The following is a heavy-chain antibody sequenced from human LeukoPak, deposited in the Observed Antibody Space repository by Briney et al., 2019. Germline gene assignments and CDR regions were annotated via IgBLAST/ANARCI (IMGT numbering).Heavy chain of an antibody. V-gene: IGHV4-59*12. Sequence: SETLSLTCTVSGGSISSYYWSWIRQPPGKGLEWIGYIYYSGSTNYNPSLKSRVTISVDTSKNQFSLKLSSVTAADTAVYFCARGAGGYCSGPGCYSVHYRGSYSYYGMDVWGQGTTVTVSS. CDR1: GGSISSYY. D-gene: IGHD2-15*01. CDR2: IYYSGST. J-gene: IGHJ6*02. CDR3: ARGAGGYCSGPGCYSVHYRGSYSYYGMDV.